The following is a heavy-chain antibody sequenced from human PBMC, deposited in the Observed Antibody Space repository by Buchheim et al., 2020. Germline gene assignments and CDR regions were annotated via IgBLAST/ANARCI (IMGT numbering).Heavy chain of an antibody. D-gene: IGHD5-18*01. V-gene: IGHV4-34*01. CDR1: GGSFSGYY. J-gene: IGHJ6*02. CDR2: INHSGST. CDR3: ARVVTWIQLWSDYYYYYGMDV. Sequence: QVQLQQWGAGLLKPSETLSLTCAVYGGSFSGYYWSWIRQPPGKGLEWIGEINHSGSTNYNPSLKSRVTISVDTSKNQFSLKLSSVTAADTAVYYCARVVTWIQLWSDYYYYYGMDVWGQGTT.